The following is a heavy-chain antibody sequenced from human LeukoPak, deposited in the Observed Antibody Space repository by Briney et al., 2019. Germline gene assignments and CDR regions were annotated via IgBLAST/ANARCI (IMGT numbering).Heavy chain of an antibody. D-gene: IGHD5-24*01. CDR2: INHSGST. J-gene: IGHJ3*02. CDR3: ARWGGRWLQLYAFDI. V-gene: IGHV4-34*01. Sequence: GTLRLSCAGSGSPFSSHGMNWVRQPPGKGLEWIGEINHSGSTNYNPSLKSRVTISVDTSKNQFSLKLSSVTAADTAVYYCARWGGRWLQLYAFDIWGQGTMVTVSS. CDR1: GSPFSSHG.